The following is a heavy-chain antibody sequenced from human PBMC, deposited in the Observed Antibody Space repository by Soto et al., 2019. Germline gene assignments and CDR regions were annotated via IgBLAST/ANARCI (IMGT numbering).Heavy chain of an antibody. CDR2: MKSNSGAT. Sequence: QVQLVQSGAEVKKPGASVNVSCKASGYTFTDYYMHWVRQAPGQGLEWMGWMKSNSGATKYAPKFQGCVTVTSDTANSTTYMELRGLSSDATDVYYCASGHATWGELSCYWKFDYWGQGTLVTVSS. CDR1: GYTFTDYY. J-gene: IGHJ4*02. D-gene: IGHD2-15*01. V-gene: IGHV1-2*04. CDR3: ASGHATWGELSCYWKFDY.